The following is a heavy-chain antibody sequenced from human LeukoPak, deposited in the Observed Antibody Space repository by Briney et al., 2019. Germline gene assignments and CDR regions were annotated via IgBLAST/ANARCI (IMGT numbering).Heavy chain of an antibody. CDR3: ARTPRKVTTYYYGMDV. Sequence: SETLSLTCAVYGGSFSGYYWSWIRQPPGKGLEWIGEINHSGSTNYNPSLKSRVTISVDTSKNQFSPKLSSVTAADTAVYYCARTPRKVTTYYYGMDVWGKGTTVTVSS. CDR1: GGSFSGYY. CDR2: INHSGST. J-gene: IGHJ6*04. V-gene: IGHV4-34*01. D-gene: IGHD4-17*01.